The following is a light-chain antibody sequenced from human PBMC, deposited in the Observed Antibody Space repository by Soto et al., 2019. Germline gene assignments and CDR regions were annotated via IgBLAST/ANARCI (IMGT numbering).Light chain of an antibody. V-gene: IGKV2-28*01. CDR1: QSLLLSNGNNY. CDR3: TQPLHSPLG. CDR2: LGS. J-gene: IGKJ4*01. Sequence: DVVLTQSPLSLSVTPGESASISCRSSQSLLLSNGNNYLDWYLQRPGQSPQLLIYLGSHRASGVPDSFSGNGSVTVFTLQIRRVDAGDVGVYYYTQPLHSPLGFGGGTKVEI.